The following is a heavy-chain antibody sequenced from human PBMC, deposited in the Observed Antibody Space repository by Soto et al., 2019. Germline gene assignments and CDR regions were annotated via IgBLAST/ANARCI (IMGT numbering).Heavy chain of an antibody. CDR3: ASTFGDSQSDY. CDR1: GGSINSGGYY. D-gene: IGHD3-16*01. Sequence: TLSLTCTVSGGSINSGGYYWNWVRQPPGKGLEWIGYIYHSGSTYYNPSLKSRVTISVDRSKNQFSLKLSSVTAADTAVYYCASTFGDSQSDYWGQGTLVTVSS. CDR2: IYHSGST. V-gene: IGHV4-30-2*01. J-gene: IGHJ4*02.